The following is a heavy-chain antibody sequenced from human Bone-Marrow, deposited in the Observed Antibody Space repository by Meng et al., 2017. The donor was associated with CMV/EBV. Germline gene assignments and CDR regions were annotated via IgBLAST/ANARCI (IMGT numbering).Heavy chain of an antibody. Sequence: FGFNSAWMRWVRQAPRTGLECVGRIKSNVVGGTPDYAVNVKDRFTILRDDSTNTLYLQMNSLKTEDTGVYHCVAGGPETVAYGFDYWGQGTLVTVSS. V-gene: IGHV3-15*01. J-gene: IGHJ4*02. CDR3: VAGGPETVAYGFDY. CDR2: IKSNVVGGTP. D-gene: IGHD4-17*01. CDR1: FGFNSAW.